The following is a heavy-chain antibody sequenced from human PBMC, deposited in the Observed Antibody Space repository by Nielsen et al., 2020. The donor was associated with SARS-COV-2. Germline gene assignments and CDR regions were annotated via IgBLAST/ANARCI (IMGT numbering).Heavy chain of an antibody. V-gene: IGHV4-31*03. CDR1: GGSISSGGYY. CDR2: IYYSGST. J-gene: IGHJ6*03. CDR3: ARDGSSSTSVNYYYMDV. D-gene: IGHD6-6*01. Sequence: LRLSCTVSGGSISSGGYYWSWIRQHPGKGLEWIGYIYYSGSTYYNPSLKSRVTISVDTSKNQFSLKLSSVTAADTAVYYCARDGSSSTSVNYYYMDVWGKGTTVTVSS.